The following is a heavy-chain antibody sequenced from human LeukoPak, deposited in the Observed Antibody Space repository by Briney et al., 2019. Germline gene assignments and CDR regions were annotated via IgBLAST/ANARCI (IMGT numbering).Heavy chain of an antibody. Sequence: KSGGSLRLSCAASGFTFSSYSMNWVRQAPGKGLEWVSSISSSSSYIYYADSVKGRFTISRDNAKNSLYLQMNSLRAEDTAVYYCARDRGGDFWSGYFGYWGQGTLVTVSS. D-gene: IGHD3-3*01. CDR1: GFTFSSYS. CDR3: ARDRGGDFWSGYFGY. CDR2: ISSSSSYI. V-gene: IGHV3-21*01. J-gene: IGHJ4*02.